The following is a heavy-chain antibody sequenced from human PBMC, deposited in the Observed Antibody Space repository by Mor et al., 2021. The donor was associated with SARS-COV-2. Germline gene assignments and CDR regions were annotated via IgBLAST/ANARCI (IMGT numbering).Heavy chain of an antibody. J-gene: IGHJ4*02. Sequence: VKGRFTISRDNAKNTLYLQMNSLRAEDTAVFYCARDQDGDGAIDYWGQGTLVTVSS. V-gene: IGHV3-74*01. CDR3: ARDQDGDGAIDY. D-gene: IGHD4-17*01.